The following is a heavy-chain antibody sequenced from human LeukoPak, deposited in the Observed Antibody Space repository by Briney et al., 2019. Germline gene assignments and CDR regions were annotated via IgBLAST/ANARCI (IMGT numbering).Heavy chain of an antibody. CDR1: GFIFGDYA. Sequence: PGGSLRLSCRTSGFIFGDYAMSWVRQAPGKGLEWVGFIRSKAYGGTTEYAASVKGRSTISRDDSKSIAYLQMNSLKTEDTAVYYCTSTNIVVVPAARIPSMDVWGQRTTVTVSS. CDR2: IRSKAYGGTT. J-gene: IGHJ6*02. D-gene: IGHD2-2*01. CDR3: TSTNIVVVPAARIPSMDV. V-gene: IGHV3-49*04.